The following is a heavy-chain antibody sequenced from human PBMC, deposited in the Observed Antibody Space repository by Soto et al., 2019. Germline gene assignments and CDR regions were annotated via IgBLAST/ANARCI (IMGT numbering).Heavy chain of an antibody. Sequence: NPGGSLRLSCAASGFTFSYHYMTWIRQAPGKGLEWVSYISGSGTTIYYTDSVKGRFTVSRDNAKNSVYLQMDSLRAEDTAVYYCASDPYYYASDYWGQGTLVTVSS. CDR1: GFTFSYHY. D-gene: IGHD3-10*01. V-gene: IGHV3-11*01. CDR2: ISGSGTTI. CDR3: ASDPYYYASDY. J-gene: IGHJ4*02.